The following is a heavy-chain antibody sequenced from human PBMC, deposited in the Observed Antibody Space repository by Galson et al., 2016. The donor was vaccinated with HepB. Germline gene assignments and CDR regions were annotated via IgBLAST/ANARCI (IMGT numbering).Heavy chain of an antibody. J-gene: IGHJ1*01. CDR2: ISYDGSTQ. Sequence: SLRLSCAGSGFTFSSYGMHWVRQSPGKGLEWVAVISYDGSTQYYADSVKGRFTISRDNSKNSLYLQMSRLRSEDTAVYFCAKEAFPTYCNVGVCYGGCFDSGGQGTLVSVSS. D-gene: IGHD2-21*02. CDR3: AKEAFPTYCNVGVCYGGCFDS. CDR1: GFTFSSYG. V-gene: IGHV3-30*18.